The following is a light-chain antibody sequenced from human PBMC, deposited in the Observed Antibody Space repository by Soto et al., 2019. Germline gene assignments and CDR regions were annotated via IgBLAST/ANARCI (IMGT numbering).Light chain of an antibody. Sequence: QSALTQPASVSGSPGQSITISCTGTSSDVGTYNLVSWYQQYPGKAPKLIIYEGTKRPSGVPDRFSGSKSGNTASLTISGLQAEDEADYYCCSYVDTDTWVFGGGTKVTVL. CDR3: CSYVDTDTWV. V-gene: IGLV2-23*01. J-gene: IGLJ3*02. CDR2: EGT. CDR1: SSDVGTYNL.